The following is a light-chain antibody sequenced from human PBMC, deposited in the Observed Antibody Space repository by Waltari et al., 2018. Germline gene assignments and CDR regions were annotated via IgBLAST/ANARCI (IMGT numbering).Light chain of an antibody. CDR2: WAS. CDR3: QQYYSTPQT. V-gene: IGKV4-1*01. J-gene: IGKJ3*01. Sequence: DIVMTQSPDSLAVSLGERATINCKSSQSVLYSSSNKNYLAWYQQKPGQPPKLLIYWASTRESVVPDRFSGSGSGTDFTLTISSLQAEDVAIYYCQQYYSTPQTFGPGTKVDIK. CDR1: QSVLYSSSNKNY.